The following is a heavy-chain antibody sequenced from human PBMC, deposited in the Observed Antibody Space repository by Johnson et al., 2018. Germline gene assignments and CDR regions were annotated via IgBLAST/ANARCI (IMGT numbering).Heavy chain of an antibody. CDR3: AGRGYHFWRNGMDV. D-gene: IGHD3-3*01. J-gene: IGHJ6*02. CDR1: GGSVSSGSYY. Sequence: QVQLQESGPGLVKPSETLSLTCTVSGGSVSSGSYYGSWIRQPPGKGLEWIGYIYYSGSTNYNPSLKSRVTISVDTARNQFSLKLGSVTAADTAGYYCAGRGYHFWRNGMDVWGQGTTVTVS. V-gene: IGHV4-61*01. CDR2: IYYSGST.